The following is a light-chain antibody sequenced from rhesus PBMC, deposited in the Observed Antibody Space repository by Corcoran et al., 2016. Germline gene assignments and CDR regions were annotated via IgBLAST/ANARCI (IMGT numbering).Light chain of an antibody. J-gene: IGKJ1*01. V-gene: IGKV1-25*01. CDR2: EAS. CDR3: QHYYSTPWT. Sequence: DIQMTQSPSSLSASVGDRVTITCRASRGITNDLAWYQQKPGETPKLLIYEASSLQSGIPSRFSGSGSGTYFTLTLSSLQSEDFATDYCQHYYSTPWTFGQGTKVAIK. CDR1: RGITND.